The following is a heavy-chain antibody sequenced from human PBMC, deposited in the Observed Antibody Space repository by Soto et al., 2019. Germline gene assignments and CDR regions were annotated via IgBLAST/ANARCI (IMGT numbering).Heavy chain of an antibody. D-gene: IGHD6-13*01. V-gene: IGHV4-34*01. CDR3: ARVDGTYSSRYYMDV. Sequence: SETLSLTCAVYGGSFSGYYWSWIRQPPGKGLEWIGEINHSGSTNYNPSLKSRVTISVDTSKNQFSLKLSSVTAADTAVYYCARVDGTYSSRYYMDVWGKGTTVTVSS. J-gene: IGHJ6*03. CDR2: INHSGST. CDR1: GGSFSGYY.